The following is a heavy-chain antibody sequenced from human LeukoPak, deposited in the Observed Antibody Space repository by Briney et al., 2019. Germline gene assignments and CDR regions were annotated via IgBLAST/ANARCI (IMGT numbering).Heavy chain of an antibody. CDR2: ISGSGGST. Sequence: GGSLRLSCAASGFTFSSYAMSWVRQAPGKGLEWVSAISGSGGSTYYADSLKGRFTISRDNSKNTLYLQMNSLRAEDTAVYYCARVREVVPAAITGGYYFDYWGQGTLVTVSS. V-gene: IGHV3-23*01. CDR3: ARVREVVPAAITGGYYFDY. J-gene: IGHJ4*02. CDR1: GFTFSSYA. D-gene: IGHD2-2*01.